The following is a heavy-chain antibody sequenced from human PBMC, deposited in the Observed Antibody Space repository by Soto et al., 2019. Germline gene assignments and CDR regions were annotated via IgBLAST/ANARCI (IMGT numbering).Heavy chain of an antibody. V-gene: IGHV3-30-3*01. CDR1: GFTFSSYA. Sequence: QVQLVESGGGVVQPGRSLRLSCAASGFTFSSYAMHWVRQAPGKGLEWVAVISYDGSNKYYADSVKGRFTISRDNSTNTLYLQMNSLRAEDTAVYYCASIEVVVAAQIKRRYFDYWGQGTLVTVSS. CDR2: ISYDGSNK. D-gene: IGHD2-15*01. J-gene: IGHJ4*02. CDR3: ASIEVVVAAQIKRRYFDY.